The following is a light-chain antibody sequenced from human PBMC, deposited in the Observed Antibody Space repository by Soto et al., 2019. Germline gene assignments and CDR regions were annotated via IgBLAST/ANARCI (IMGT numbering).Light chain of an antibody. CDR1: QSVSSSY. CDR3: QQYGTSPRT. Sequence: EIVLTQSPGTLSLSPGERVTLSCRASQSVSSSYIAWYQQKPGQAPRLLIYGASSRATGIPDRFSGRASGTDFTLCISRLEPEDFGVYYCQQYGTSPRTFGHGSKVEIK. V-gene: IGKV3-20*01. CDR2: GAS. J-gene: IGKJ1*01.